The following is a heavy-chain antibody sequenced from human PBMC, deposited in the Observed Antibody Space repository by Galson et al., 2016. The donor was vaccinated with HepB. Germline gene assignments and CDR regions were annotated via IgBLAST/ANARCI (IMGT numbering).Heavy chain of an antibody. D-gene: IGHD5-18*01. Sequence: SLRLSCAASEFSFSYYGMHWVRQAAGKGLEWVAVISYDGSNKYYADSVKGRFTISRDNSNNMLFLQMSSLRADDTAVYYCARGGRDTAMDYYYYGMDVWGQGTTVTVSS. CDR2: ISYDGSNK. CDR1: EFSFSYYG. V-gene: IGHV3-30*03. J-gene: IGHJ6*02. CDR3: ARGGRDTAMDYYYYGMDV.